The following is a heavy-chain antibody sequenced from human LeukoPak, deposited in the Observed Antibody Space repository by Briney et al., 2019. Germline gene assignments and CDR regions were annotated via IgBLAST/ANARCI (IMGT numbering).Heavy chain of an antibody. V-gene: IGHV4-34*01. CDR2: INRSGST. J-gene: IGHJ5*02. CDR3: ARSPLGNWFNP. CDR1: GGSFSGYY. Sequence: PSETLSLTCAVFGGSFSGYYWSWIRQPPGKGLEWIGEINRSGSTNYIPSLKSRVTISVDTSKNQFSLKLSSVTAADTAVYYCARSPLGNWFNPWGQGTLVTVSS.